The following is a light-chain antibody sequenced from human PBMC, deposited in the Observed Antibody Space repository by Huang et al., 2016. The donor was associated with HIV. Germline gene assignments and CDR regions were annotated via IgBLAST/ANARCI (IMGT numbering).Light chain of an antibody. CDR2: DSA. CDR3: QQYDNLYI. Sequence: DIQMTQSPSPLSASVGDRVTITCQASQDISKYLNWYQQKPGRAPKLLIYDSANLEGGVPSRFSGSGSGTNFTFTISSLHPEDIATYYCQQYDNLYIFGQGTKVEIK. CDR1: QDISKY. J-gene: IGKJ1*01. V-gene: IGKV1-33*01.